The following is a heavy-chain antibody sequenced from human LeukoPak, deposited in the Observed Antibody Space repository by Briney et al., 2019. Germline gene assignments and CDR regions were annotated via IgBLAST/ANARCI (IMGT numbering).Heavy chain of an antibody. J-gene: IGHJ6*03. CDR3: ARDHGGWDPLWYYYMDV. CDR1: GYTFTGYY. Sequence: ASVKVSCKASGYTFTGYYMHWVRQAPGQGLEWMGWINPNSGGTNYAQKLQGRVTMTTDTSTSTAYMELRSLRSDDTAVYYCARDHGGWDPLWYYYMDVWGKGTTITVSS. V-gene: IGHV1-2*02. CDR2: INPNSGGT. D-gene: IGHD6-19*01.